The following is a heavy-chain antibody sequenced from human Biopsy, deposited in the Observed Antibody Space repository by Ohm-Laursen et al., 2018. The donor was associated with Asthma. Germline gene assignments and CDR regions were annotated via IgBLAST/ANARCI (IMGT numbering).Heavy chain of an antibody. J-gene: IGHJ4*02. V-gene: IGHV3-15*01. Sequence: GSLRLSCAASGFTFSNAWMSWVRQAPGKGLEWVDRIKSKTDGGTTDYAAPVKGRFTISRDDSKNTLYLQMNSLKTEDTAVYYCTTDALLYSSADYWGQGTLVTVSS. CDR2: IKSKTDGGTT. CDR1: GFTFSNAW. CDR3: TTDALLYSSADY. D-gene: IGHD2-8*01.